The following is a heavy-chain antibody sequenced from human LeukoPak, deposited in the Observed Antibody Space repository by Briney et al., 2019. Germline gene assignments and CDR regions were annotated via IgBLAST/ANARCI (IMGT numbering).Heavy chain of an antibody. V-gene: IGHV4-30-2*01. CDR2: IYHSGST. J-gene: IGHJ4*02. CDR3: ARGSDTAMVAFDY. CDR1: GGSISGGGYS. D-gene: IGHD5-18*01. Sequence: SQTLSLTCAVSGGSISGGGYSWSWIRQPPGKGLEWIGYIYHSGSTYYNPSLKSRVTISVDRSKNQFSLKLSSVTAADTAVYYCARGSDTAMVAFDYWGQGTLVTVSS.